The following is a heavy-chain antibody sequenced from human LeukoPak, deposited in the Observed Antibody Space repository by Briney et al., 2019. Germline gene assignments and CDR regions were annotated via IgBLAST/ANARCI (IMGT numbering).Heavy chain of an antibody. V-gene: IGHV3-11*01. CDR1: GGSISSGGYY. CDR2: ISSSGSTI. Sequence: LSLTCTVSGGSISSGGYYWSWIRQAPGKGLEWVSYISSSGSTIYYADSVKGRFTISRDNAKNSLYLQMNSLRAEDTAVYYCARDEHDFWSGYWDYWGQGTLVTVSS. D-gene: IGHD3-3*01. J-gene: IGHJ4*02. CDR3: ARDEHDFWSGYWDY.